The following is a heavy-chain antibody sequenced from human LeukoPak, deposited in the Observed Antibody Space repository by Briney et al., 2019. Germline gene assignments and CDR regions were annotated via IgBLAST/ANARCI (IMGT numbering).Heavy chain of an antibody. D-gene: IGHD3-10*01. CDR3: ARRGIVWFGDSKTRFDY. Sequence: SETLSLTCAVYGGSFSGYYWSWIRQLLGKGLERIGEINHSGSTNYNPSLKSRVTISVDTSKNQFSLKLSSVTAADTAVYYCARRGIVWFGDSKTRFDYWGQGTLVTVSS. V-gene: IGHV4-34*01. J-gene: IGHJ4*02. CDR2: INHSGST. CDR1: GGSFSGYY.